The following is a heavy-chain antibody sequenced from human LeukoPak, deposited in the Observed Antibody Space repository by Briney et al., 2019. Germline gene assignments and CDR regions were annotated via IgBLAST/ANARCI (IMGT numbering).Heavy chain of an antibody. CDR1: GFSLSNARMG. Sequence: ESGPTLVNPTETLTLTCTVSGFSLSNARMGVSWIRQPPGKALEWLAHIFSNDEKSYSTSLESRLTISKDTSKSQVVLTMTNVDPVDTATYYCARTDYDILTGYTYYFDYWGQGTLVTVSS. CDR2: IFSNDEK. CDR3: ARTDYDILTGYTYYFDY. J-gene: IGHJ4*02. V-gene: IGHV2-26*01. D-gene: IGHD3-9*01.